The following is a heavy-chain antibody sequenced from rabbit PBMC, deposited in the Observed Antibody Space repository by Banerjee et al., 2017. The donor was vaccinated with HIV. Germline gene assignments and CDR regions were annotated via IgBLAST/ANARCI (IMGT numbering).Heavy chain of an antibody. D-gene: IGHD6-1*01. CDR2: IYTSSGST. J-gene: IGHJ4*01. CDR1: GFDISSYN. CDR3: ARVVPNSYGNLDL. V-gene: IGHV1S40*01. Sequence: QSLEESGGDLVKPGASLTLTCTASGFDISSYNIQWVRQAPGKGLEWIASIYTSSGSTYYASWAKGRFTISKTSSTTVTLQMTSLTAADTATYFCARVVPNSYGNLDLWGQGTLVTVS.